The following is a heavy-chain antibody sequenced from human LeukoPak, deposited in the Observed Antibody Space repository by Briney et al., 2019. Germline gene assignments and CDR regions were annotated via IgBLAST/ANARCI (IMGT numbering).Heavy chain of an antibody. CDR2: INPSGGDT. J-gene: IGHJ5*02. V-gene: IGHV1-46*01. CDR1: RYTFTSYY. CDR3: ARAYTAMVYWFDP. Sequence: ASVKVSCKASRYTFTSYYMHWVRQAPGQGLEWMGIINPSGGDTSYAQKFQGRVTMTRDTSTSTVYMELSSLRSEDTAVYYCARAYTAMVYWFDPWGQGTLVTVSS. D-gene: IGHD5-18*01.